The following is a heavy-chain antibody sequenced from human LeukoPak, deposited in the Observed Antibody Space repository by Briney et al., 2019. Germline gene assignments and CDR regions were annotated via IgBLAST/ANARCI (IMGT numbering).Heavy chain of an antibody. CDR2: IYYSGST. Sequence: SETLSLTCTVSGGSINSYYWSWIRQPPGKGLEWIAYIYYSGSTSYNPSLKSRVTISVDTSKNQFSLKLSSVTAADTAVYYCARDSRYCSSTSCENYYYYGMDVWGQGTTVTVSS. CDR1: GGSINSYY. CDR3: ARDSRYCSSTSCENYYYYGMDV. V-gene: IGHV4-59*12. D-gene: IGHD2-2*01. J-gene: IGHJ6*02.